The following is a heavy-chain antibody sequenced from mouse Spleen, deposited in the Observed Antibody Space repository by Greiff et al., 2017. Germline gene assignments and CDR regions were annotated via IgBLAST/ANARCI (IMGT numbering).Heavy chain of an antibody. CDR2: IWAGGST. J-gene: IGHJ4*01. V-gene: IGHV2-9*02. CDR1: GLSLTSYG. D-gene: IGHD2-1*01. Sequence: VRLVESGPGLVAPSQSLSITCTVSGLSLTSYGVHWVRQPPGKGLEWLGVIWAGGSTNYNSALMSRLSISKDNSKSQVFLKMNSLQTDDTAMYYCARDGYGNYGHYYAMDYWGQGTSVTVSS. CDR3: ARDGYGNYGHYYAMDY.